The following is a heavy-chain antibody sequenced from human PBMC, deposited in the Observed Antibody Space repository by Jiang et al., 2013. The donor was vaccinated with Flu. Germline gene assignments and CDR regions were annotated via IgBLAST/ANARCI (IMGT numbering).Heavy chain of an antibody. CDR2: MNPNSGNT. D-gene: IGHD3-22*01. V-gene: IGHV1-8*01. Sequence: GAEVKKPGASVKVSCKASGYTFTSYDINWVRQATGQGLEWMGWMNPNSGNTGYAQKFQGRVTMTRNTSISTAYMELSSLRSEDTAVYYCATHYYDSSGYYYNFDYWGQGTLVTVSS. J-gene: IGHJ4*02. CDR3: ATHYYDSSGYYYNFDY. CDR1: GYTFTSYD.